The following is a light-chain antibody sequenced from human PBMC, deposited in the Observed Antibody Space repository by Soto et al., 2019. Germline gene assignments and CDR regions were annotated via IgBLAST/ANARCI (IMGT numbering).Light chain of an antibody. CDR1: QSVCSSY. J-gene: IGKJ4*01. CDR2: GAS. Sequence: EIVLTQSPGTLSLSPGERATLSCRASQSVCSSYLAWYQQKPGQAPRLLIYGASSRATGIPDRFSGSGSGTDFTLTISRLEPEDFAVYYCQQYGSSPLTFVGGTKVEIK. CDR3: QQYGSSPLT. V-gene: IGKV3-20*01.